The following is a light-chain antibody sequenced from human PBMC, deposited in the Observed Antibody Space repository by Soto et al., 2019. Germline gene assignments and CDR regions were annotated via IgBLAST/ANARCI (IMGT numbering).Light chain of an antibody. CDR3: QAYDYSMTAFV. V-gene: IGLV1-40*01. CDR1: NSDLGEGYD. J-gene: IGLJ3*02. Sequence: QSLMPHPPSVSRAPGHRFTISCTGNNSDLGEGYDVHCYQQLPGAAPKLFIFGNRNRPSGFPERSSGSKSGTSASLEITGLKAEDEADYYCQAYDYSMTAFVFAGWTKVPVL. CDR2: GNR.